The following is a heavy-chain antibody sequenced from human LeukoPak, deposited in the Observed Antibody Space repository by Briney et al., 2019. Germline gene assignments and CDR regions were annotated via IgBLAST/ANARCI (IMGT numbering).Heavy chain of an antibody. Sequence: ASVKVSCKASVYTFTAYYMNWVRQAPGQGLEWMGWINPNSGGTNFAQKFQGRVTMTRDTSISTAYMELSGLRSEDTAVYYCARAPEYYHDSSGYYPFYWGQGALVTVSS. CDR3: ARAPEYYHDSSGYYPFY. CDR1: VYTFTAYY. CDR2: INPNSGGT. V-gene: IGHV1-2*02. D-gene: IGHD3-22*01. J-gene: IGHJ4*02.